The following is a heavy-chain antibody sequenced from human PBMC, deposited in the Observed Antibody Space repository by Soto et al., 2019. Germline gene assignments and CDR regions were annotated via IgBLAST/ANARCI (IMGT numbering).Heavy chain of an antibody. V-gene: IGHV1-69*13. J-gene: IGHJ4*02. CDR3: ARDSGAKLSSS. CDR1: GGTFSSYR. D-gene: IGHD6-13*01. CDR2: IVPIYRTA. Sequence: EASVKVSCKASGGTFSSYRFNWVRQARGQGLEWPGGIVPIYRTADYAQKFQGRVTITADESTRTVYMELSSLKSQDTALYYCARDSGAKLSSSWGQGTLVTVSS.